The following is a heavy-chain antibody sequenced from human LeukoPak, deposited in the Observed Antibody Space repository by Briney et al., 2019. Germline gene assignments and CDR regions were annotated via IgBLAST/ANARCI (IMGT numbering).Heavy chain of an antibody. CDR1: GGSISSSNYY. V-gene: IGHV4-39*07. Sequence: SETLSLTCTVSGGSISSSNYYWGWIRQPPGKGLEWIGSIYYGGSTYYNPSLKSRVTISVDTSKNQFSLKLSSVTAADTAVYYCARDGYIYSSGYYYFDYWGQGTLVTVSS. CDR2: IYYGGST. J-gene: IGHJ4*02. CDR3: ARDGYIYSSGYYYFDY. D-gene: IGHD3-22*01.